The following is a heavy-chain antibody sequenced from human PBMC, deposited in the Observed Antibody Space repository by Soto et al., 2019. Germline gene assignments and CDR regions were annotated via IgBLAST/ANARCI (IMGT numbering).Heavy chain of an antibody. CDR1: GGSFSGYY. CDR3: ARVQWFGMDGRY. V-gene: IGHV4-34*02. Sequence: QVQLQQWGAGLLKPSETLSLTCAVYGGSFSGYYWSWIRQPPGKGLEWIGEINHSGSTIDNPSLESRATISVDTSKNQFSLKLSSVTAADTAVYYCARVQWFGMDGRYWGQGTLVTVSS. CDR2: INHSGST. J-gene: IGHJ4*02. D-gene: IGHD3-10*01.